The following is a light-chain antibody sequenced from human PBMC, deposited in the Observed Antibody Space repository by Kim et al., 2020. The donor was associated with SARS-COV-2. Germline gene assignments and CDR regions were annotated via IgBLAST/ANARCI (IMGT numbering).Light chain of an antibody. V-gene: IGKV3-15*01. CDR2: GAS. CDR1: QSIITN. CDR3: QQYNNWPT. Sequence: SVAPGEKSTLACRASQSIITNSAWYQQKPGQAPRLLIYGASTRATGVAARFSGSGSGTEFTLTDSSLQSEDFAVYYCQQYNNWPTFGGGTKVDIK. J-gene: IGKJ4*01.